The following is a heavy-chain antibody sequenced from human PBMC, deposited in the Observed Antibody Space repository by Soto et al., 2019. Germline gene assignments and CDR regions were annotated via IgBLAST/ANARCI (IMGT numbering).Heavy chain of an antibody. CDR1: GYTCTNYD. V-gene: IGHV1-8*01. Sequence: QVQLVQFGAEVKKPGASVKVSCKASGYTCTNYDITWVRQATGQGLEWMGWMNPYSGNTGDAQKFQGRVTMTRNTSLSTAYMEMSSLRSEDTAVDYWARGNIYWFDPWGQGTLVTVSS. CDR3: ARGNIYWFDP. CDR2: MNPYSGNT. D-gene: IGHD3-3*02. J-gene: IGHJ5*02.